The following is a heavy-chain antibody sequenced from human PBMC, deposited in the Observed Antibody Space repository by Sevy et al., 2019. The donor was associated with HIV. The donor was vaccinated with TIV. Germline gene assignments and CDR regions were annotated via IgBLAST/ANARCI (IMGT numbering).Heavy chain of an antibody. Sequence: GGSLRLSCAASGFTFSNYALNWVRQVPGKGLEWVSTISGSGFNTYYGDSVKGRLTISRDNSKRTLYLQMSSLSPEDTALYYCAKDRFDGSGYYPEGAFDIWGQGTKVTVSS. D-gene: IGHD3-22*01. J-gene: IGHJ3*02. CDR3: AKDRFDGSGYYPEGAFDI. V-gene: IGHV3-23*01. CDR1: GFTFSNYA. CDR2: ISGSGFNT.